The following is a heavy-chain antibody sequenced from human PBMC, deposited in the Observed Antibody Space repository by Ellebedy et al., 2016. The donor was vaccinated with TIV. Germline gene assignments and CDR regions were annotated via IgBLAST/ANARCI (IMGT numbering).Heavy chain of an antibody. CDR1: GFTFSDYY. CDR2: ITSSGVTT. D-gene: IGHD2-21*02. Sequence: GESLKISCAASGFTFSDYYMSWIRQAPGKGLEWISYITSSGVTTYYADSVKGRFTISRDNAKNSVDLQMHSLRVEDTAVYYCAKAPTAIFAHFYYYYYYMDVWGKGTTVTVSS. J-gene: IGHJ6*03. V-gene: IGHV3-11*01. CDR3: AKAPTAIFAHFYYYYYYMDV.